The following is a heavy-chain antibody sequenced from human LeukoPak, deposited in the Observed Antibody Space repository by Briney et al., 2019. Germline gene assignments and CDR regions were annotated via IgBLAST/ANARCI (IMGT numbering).Heavy chain of an antibody. J-gene: IGHJ6*03. CDR1: GYTFTSYD. V-gene: IGHV1-8*01. Sequence: ASVKVSCKASGYTFTSYDINWVRQATGQGLEWMGWMNPNSGNTGYAQKFQGRVTMTRNTSISTAYMELSSLRSKDTAVYYCARGPGQQLLNYYYYYYYMDVWGKGTTVTVSS. D-gene: IGHD6-13*01. CDR3: ARGPGQQLLNYYYYYYYMDV. CDR2: MNPNSGNT.